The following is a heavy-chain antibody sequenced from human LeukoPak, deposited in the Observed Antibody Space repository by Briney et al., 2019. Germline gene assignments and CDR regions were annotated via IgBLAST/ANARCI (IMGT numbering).Heavy chain of an antibody. D-gene: IGHD3-10*01. Sequence: PSETLSLTCTVSGGSISSYYWSWIRQPPGKGLEWIGYIYYSGSTNYNPSLKSRVTISEDTSKNQFSLKLSSVTAAVTAVYYCATTYYYGSGSYSLVYWGQGTLVTVSS. J-gene: IGHJ4*02. CDR1: GGSISSYY. CDR3: ATTYYYGSGSYSLVY. V-gene: IGHV4-59*01. CDR2: IYYSGST.